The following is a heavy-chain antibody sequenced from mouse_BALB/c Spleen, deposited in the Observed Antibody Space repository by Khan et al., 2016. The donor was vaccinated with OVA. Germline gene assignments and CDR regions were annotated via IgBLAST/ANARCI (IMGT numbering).Heavy chain of an antibody. J-gene: IGHJ4*01. D-gene: IGHD2-10*01. Sequence: QVQLKESGPGLVAPSQRLSITCTISGFSLTNYGVHWVRQPPGKGLEWLVVIWSDGTTTYDSALQYRLTISKDNSKCQVFLKMDSLQTDDTAMYYCARQPYFHYYDMDYWGQGTSVTVSS. CDR2: IWSDGTT. CDR3: ARQPYFHYYDMDY. CDR1: GFSLTNYG. V-gene: IGHV2-6-1*01.